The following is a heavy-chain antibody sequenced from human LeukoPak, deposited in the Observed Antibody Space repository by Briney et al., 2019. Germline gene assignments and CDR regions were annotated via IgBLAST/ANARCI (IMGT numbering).Heavy chain of an antibody. CDR3: ANSLGYCSGGSCYSEYNYLDP. CDR2: INHSGST. D-gene: IGHD2-15*01. CDR1: GGSLSGYY. V-gene: IGHV4-34*01. J-gene: IGHJ5*02. Sequence: SETLSLTCAVYGGSLSGYYWSWIRQPPGKGLEWIGEINHSGSTNYNPSLKSRVTISIDTSKNQFSMKVSSVNAADTAVYYCANSLGYCSGGSCYSEYNYLDPWGQGTLVTVSS.